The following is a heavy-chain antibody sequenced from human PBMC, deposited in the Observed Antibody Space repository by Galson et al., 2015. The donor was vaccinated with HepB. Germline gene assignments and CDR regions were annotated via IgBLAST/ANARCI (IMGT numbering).Heavy chain of an antibody. V-gene: IGHV1-3*01. Sequence: SVKVSCKASGYTFTSYAMHWVRQAPGQRLEWMGWINACNGNTKYSQKFQGRVTITRDTSASTAYMELSSLRSEDTAVYYCARSLGGLEILVAWGQGTLVTVSS. CDR3: ARSLGGLEILVA. CDR2: INACNGNT. CDR1: GYTFTSYA. D-gene: IGHD1-7*01. J-gene: IGHJ5*02.